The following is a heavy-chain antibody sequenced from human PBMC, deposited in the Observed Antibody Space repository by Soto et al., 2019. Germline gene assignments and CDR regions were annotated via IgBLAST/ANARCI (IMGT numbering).Heavy chain of an antibody. J-gene: IGHJ6*02. CDR1: GYTFTSYG. V-gene: IGHV1-18*01. CDR3: ARDLRSRYCSGGNCNPYGMDV. CDR2: ISVYNGNT. Sequence: QVQLVQSGAEVKKPGASVKVSCKASGYTFTSYGISWVRQAPGQGLEWMGWISVYNGNTNDAQKLQGRVTMTTDTSTSTAYMELRRLRSDDTAVYYCARDLRSRYCSGGNCNPYGMDVWGQGTRVTVSS. D-gene: IGHD2-15*01.